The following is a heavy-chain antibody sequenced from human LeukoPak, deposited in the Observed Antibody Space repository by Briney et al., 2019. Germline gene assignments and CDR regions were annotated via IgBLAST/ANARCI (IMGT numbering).Heavy chain of an antibody. V-gene: IGHV3-23*01. D-gene: IGHD4-11*01. CDR2: ISGSGGST. CDR1: GFTFSSYA. J-gene: IGHJ4*02. Sequence: GGSLRLSCAASGFTFSSYAMSWVRQAPGKGLEWVSAISGSGGSTYYADSVKGRFTISRDNSKNTLYLQMNSLRAEDTAVYYCAKVSQGYSNPNLDYWGQGTLVTVSS. CDR3: AKVSQGYSNPNLDY.